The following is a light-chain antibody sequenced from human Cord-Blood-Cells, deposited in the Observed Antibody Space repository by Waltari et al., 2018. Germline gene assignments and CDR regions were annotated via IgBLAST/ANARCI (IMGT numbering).Light chain of an antibody. V-gene: IGLV2-8*01. CDR2: EVS. CDR1: SSDVGGYNY. Sequence: SALTQPPSASGSPGQSVTIPCTGTSSDVGGYNYVSWYQQHPGKAPKLMIYEVSKWPSGVPDRFSGSNSGNTASLTVSGLQAEDEADYYCSSYAGSNNLVFGGGTKLTVL. J-gene: IGLJ3*02. CDR3: SSYAGSNNLV.